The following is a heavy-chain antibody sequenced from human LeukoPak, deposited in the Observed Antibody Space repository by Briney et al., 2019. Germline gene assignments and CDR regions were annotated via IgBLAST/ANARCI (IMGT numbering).Heavy chain of an antibody. CDR2: IIPIFGTA. J-gene: IGHJ3*02. Sequence: SVKVSCKASGGTFSSYAIGWVRQAPGQGLEWMGGIIPIFGTANYAQKFQGRVTITADKSTSIAYMELSSLRSEDTAVYYCASLPGPPLLDAFDIWGQGTMVTVSS. CDR1: GGTFSSYA. CDR3: ASLPGPPLLDAFDI. D-gene: IGHD2-15*01. V-gene: IGHV1-69*06.